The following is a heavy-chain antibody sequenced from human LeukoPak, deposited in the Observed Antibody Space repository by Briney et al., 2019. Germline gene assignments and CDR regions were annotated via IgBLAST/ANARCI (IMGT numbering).Heavy chain of an antibody. J-gene: IGHJ3*02. V-gene: IGHV4-59*12. CDR2: IYYSGST. CDR3: ATPSSSWFDAFDI. Sequence: SETLSLTCTVSGGSIRSYYWSWIRQPPGKGLEWIGYIYYSGSTNYNPSLKSRVTTSVDTSKNQFSLKLSSVTAADTAVYYCATPSSSWFDAFDIWGQGTMVTVSS. D-gene: IGHD6-13*01. CDR1: GGSIRSYY.